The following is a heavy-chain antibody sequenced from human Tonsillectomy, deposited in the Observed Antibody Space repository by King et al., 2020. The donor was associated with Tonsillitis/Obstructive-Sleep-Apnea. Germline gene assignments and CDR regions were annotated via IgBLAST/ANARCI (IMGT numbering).Heavy chain of an antibody. CDR2: ISAYNGDT. CDR3: ARDSMSHYFDSSTYYTFHY. J-gene: IGHJ4*02. D-gene: IGHD3-22*01. Sequence: QLVQSGAEVKKPGASVKVSCKASGYTFTSYGISWVRQAPGQGLEWMGWISAYNGDTNYAQKLQGRLTMTTDTSTSTAYMELRSLRSDDTAVYSCARDSMSHYFDSSTYYTFHYWGEGTLVTDSS. CDR1: GYTFTSYG. V-gene: IGHV1-18*01.